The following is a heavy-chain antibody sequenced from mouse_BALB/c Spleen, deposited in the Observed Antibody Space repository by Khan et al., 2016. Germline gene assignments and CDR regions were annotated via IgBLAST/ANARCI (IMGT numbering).Heavy chain of an antibody. CDR1: GFTFSSFG. V-gene: IGHV5-17*02. J-gene: IGHJ2*01. D-gene: IGHD1-3*01. CDR3: AREVGSFDY. Sequence: EVELVESGGGLVQPGGSRKLSCAASGFTFSSFGMHWVRQAPEKGLEWVAYISSSSNTIYYADTVKGRFTISRDNPKNTLCLQMTSLRSEDTAMYYCAREVGSFDYWGQGTTLTVSS. CDR2: ISSSSNTI.